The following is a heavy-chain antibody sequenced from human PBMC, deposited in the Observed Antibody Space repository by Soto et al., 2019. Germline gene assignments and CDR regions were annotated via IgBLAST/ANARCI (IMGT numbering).Heavy chain of an antibody. D-gene: IGHD1-26*01. V-gene: IGHV4-39*01. J-gene: IGHJ1*01. CDR3: ARHGSNTGSYAGYFQH. CDR1: GGSISSSTYY. Sequence: QLQLQESGPGLVKPSETLSLTCTVSGGSISSSTYYWGWIRQPPGKGLEWIGSIYYSGNTYYSPSLNSRVTMSVDTSKNQFSLRLSSVTAADTAVYYCARHGSNTGSYAGYFQHWGQGTLVTVSS. CDR2: IYYSGNT.